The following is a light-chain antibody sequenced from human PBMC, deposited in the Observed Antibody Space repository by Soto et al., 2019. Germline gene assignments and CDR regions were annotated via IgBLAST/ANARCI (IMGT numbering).Light chain of an antibody. CDR3: CSYAGSSTLV. V-gene: IGLV2-23*02. Sequence: QSALTQPASVSGSPGQSITLSCTGTNSDVGNYNLVSWYQHHPGKAPQLMIFELNKRPSGVSNRFSGSKSGNTASLTISGLQAEDEADYYCCSYAGSSTLVFGGGTKVTVL. J-gene: IGLJ2*01. CDR1: NSDVGNYNL. CDR2: ELN.